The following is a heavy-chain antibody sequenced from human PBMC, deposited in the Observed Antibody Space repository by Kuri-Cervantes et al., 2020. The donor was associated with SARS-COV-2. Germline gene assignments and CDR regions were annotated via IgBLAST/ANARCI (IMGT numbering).Heavy chain of an antibody. CDR2: IKQDGSEK. CDR1: GFTFSSYW. V-gene: IGHV3-7*01. CDR3: AREPQGYSGYDYFDY. J-gene: IGHJ4*02. Sequence: GGSLRLSCAASGFTFSSYWMSWVRQAPGKGLEWVANIKQDGSEKYYVDSVKGRFTTSRDNAKNSLYLQMNSLRAEDTAVYYCAREPQGYSGYDYFDYWGQGTLVTVSS. D-gene: IGHD5-12*01.